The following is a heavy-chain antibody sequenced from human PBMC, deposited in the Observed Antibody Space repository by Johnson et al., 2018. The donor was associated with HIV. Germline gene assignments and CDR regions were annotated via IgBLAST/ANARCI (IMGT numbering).Heavy chain of an antibody. CDR2: ITNGGST. Sequence: VQLVESGGGLVQPWGSLRLSCAASGFTFSRYDMHWVRQAPGKGLEYVSGITNGGSTYSADSVKGRFTISRDNSSNTLYLQMGSLRPEDMAVYYCARASALDIWGQGTMVTVSS. J-gene: IGHJ3*02. V-gene: IGHV3-64*07. CDR1: GFTFSRYD. CDR3: ARASALDI.